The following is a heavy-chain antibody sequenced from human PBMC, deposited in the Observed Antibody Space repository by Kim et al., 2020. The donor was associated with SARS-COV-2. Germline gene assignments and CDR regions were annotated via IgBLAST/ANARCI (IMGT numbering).Heavy chain of an antibody. J-gene: IGHJ5*02. Sequence: GGSLRLSCAASGFTFSSYAMLWVRQAPGKGLECVAVISFDGSNKYYGDSVKGRFTVSRDNSKNTLYLQMNSLRAEDTAVYYCARQGVRGPTYWFDPWGQGTLVTVPS. CDR3: ARQGVRGPTYWFDP. V-gene: IGHV3-30*04. D-gene: IGHD3-10*01. CDR1: GFTFSSYA. CDR2: ISFDGSNK.